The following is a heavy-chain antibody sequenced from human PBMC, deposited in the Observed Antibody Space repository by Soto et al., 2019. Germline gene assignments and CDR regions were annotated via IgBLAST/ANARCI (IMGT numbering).Heavy chain of an antibody. Sequence: GGSLRLSCAASGFTFSSYGMHWVRQAPGKGLEWVAVISYDGSNKYYADSVKGRVTISRDNSKNTLYLQMNSLRAEDTAVYYCAKVHEDYDFWRGYPDYWGQGTLVTV. CDR1: GFTFSSYG. D-gene: IGHD3-3*01. V-gene: IGHV3-30*18. CDR3: AKVHEDYDFWRGYPDY. J-gene: IGHJ4*02. CDR2: ISYDGSNK.